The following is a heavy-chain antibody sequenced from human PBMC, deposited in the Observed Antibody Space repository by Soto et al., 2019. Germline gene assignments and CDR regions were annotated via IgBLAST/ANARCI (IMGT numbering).Heavy chain of an antibody. D-gene: IGHD6-13*01. V-gene: IGHV5-51*01. Sequence: DSLKLSCQCSGNSFTSYWIGWVLQMPGKGLEWMGIIYPGDSDTRYSPSFQGQVTISADKSISTAYLQWSSLKASDTAMYYCARHAIGQQQLVGTFDPWGQGTLVTASS. CDR1: GNSFTSYW. J-gene: IGHJ5*02. CDR2: IYPGDSDT. CDR3: ARHAIGQQQLVGTFDP.